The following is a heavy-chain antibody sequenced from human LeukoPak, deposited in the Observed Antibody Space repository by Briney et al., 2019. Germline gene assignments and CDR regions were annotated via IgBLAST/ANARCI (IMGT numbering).Heavy chain of an antibody. CDR2: ISYDGSNK. Sequence: PGGSLRLSCAASGFIFSSYAMHWVRQAPGKGLEWVAVISYDGSNKYYADSVKGRFTISRDNSKNTLYLQMNSLRAEDTAVYYCARGAWWELLYTHFDYWGQGTLVTVSS. D-gene: IGHD1-26*01. CDR3: ARGAWWELLYTHFDY. J-gene: IGHJ4*02. CDR1: GFIFSSYA. V-gene: IGHV3-30-3*01.